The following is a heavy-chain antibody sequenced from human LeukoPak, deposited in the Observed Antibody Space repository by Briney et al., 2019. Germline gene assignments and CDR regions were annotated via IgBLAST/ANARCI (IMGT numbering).Heavy chain of an antibody. Sequence: PSGGSLRLSCAASGFTVSSNYMSWVRQAPGKGLEWVSVIYSGGSTYYADSVKGRFTISRDNSKNTLYLQMNSLRAEDTAVYYCAASSGPDAFDIWGQGTMVTVSS. CDR3: AASSGPDAFDI. D-gene: IGHD6-19*01. V-gene: IGHV3-66*01. J-gene: IGHJ3*02. CDR1: GFTVSSNY. CDR2: IYSGGST.